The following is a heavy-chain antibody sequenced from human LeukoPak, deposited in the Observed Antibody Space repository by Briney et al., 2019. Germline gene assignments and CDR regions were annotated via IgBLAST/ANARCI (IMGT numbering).Heavy chain of an antibody. Sequence: GGSLRLSCAASGFTFSSYSMNWVRQAPGKGLEWVSSISSSSSYIYYADSVKGRFTISRDNAKNSLYLQMNSLRAEDTAVYYCAREIGYCSSTSCYDPHYWGQGTLVTVSS. V-gene: IGHV3-21*01. CDR3: AREIGYCSSTSCYDPHY. J-gene: IGHJ4*02. CDR2: ISSSSSYI. D-gene: IGHD2-2*01. CDR1: GFTFSSYS.